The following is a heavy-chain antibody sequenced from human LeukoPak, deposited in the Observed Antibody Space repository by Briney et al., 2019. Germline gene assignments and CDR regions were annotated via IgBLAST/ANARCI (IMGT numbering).Heavy chain of an antibody. CDR2: ITGSGGST. CDR1: GFTFSSYA. Sequence: GGSLRLSCAASGFTFSSYATNWVRQAPGKGLEWVSTITGSGGSTYYADSVKGRFTISRDNSKNTLYLQMNSLRAEDTAVYYCAKAGIYDYVWGSYLVDWGQGILVTVSS. J-gene: IGHJ4*02. V-gene: IGHV3-23*01. CDR3: AKAGIYDYVWGSYLVD. D-gene: IGHD3-16*01.